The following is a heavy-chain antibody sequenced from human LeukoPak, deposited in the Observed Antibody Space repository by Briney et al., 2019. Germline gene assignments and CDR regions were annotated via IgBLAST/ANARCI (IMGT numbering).Heavy chain of an antibody. CDR2: INHSGST. V-gene: IGHV4-34*01. Sequence: SETLSLTCAVYGGSFSGYYWSWIRQPPGKGLEWIGEINHSGSTNYSPSLKSRVTISVGTSKNQFSLKLTSVTAADTAVYYCARRPLSLAVPGDYWGQGTLVTVSA. J-gene: IGHJ4*02. CDR3: ARRPLSLAVPGDY. CDR1: GGSFSGYY. D-gene: IGHD6-19*01.